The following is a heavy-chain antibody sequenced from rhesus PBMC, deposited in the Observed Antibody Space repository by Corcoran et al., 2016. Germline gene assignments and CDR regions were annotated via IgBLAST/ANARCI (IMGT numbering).Heavy chain of an antibody. CDR2: IDVNVAGT. V-gene: IGHV4-81*01. Sequence: QLQLQESGPGLVKPSETLSLTCAVSGGSIYGYSWSWIRQPPGKGLEWIGDIDVNVAGTTYNPSLKSRVTISKDTSKNQFSLNLRSVSAADTAVYYCAGRGNFDAVDFWGQGLRVTVSS. CDR3: AGRGNFDAVDF. J-gene: IGHJ3*01. CDR1: GGSIYGYS.